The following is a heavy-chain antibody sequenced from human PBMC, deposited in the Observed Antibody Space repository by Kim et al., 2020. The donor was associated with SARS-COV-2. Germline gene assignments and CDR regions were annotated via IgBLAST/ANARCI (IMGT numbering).Heavy chain of an antibody. CDR1: GFTFSSYS. CDR3: ARAVSDIAAAGTNYFDY. V-gene: IGHV3-48*02. Sequence: GGSLRLSCAASGFTFSSYSMNWVRQAPGKGLEWVSYISSSSSTIYYADSVKGRFTISRDNAKNSLYLQMNSLRDEDTAVYYCARAVSDIAAAGTNYFDYWGQGPLVTVSS. J-gene: IGHJ4*02. D-gene: IGHD6-13*01. CDR2: ISSSSSTI.